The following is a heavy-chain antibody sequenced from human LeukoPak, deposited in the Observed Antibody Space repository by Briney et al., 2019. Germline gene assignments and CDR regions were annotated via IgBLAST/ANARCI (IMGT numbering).Heavy chain of an antibody. CDR3: ARVKVARAPFDY. CDR2: VSPDSGNT. V-gene: IGHV1-8*03. D-gene: IGHD5-12*01. Sequence: ASVKVSCKASGYTFTTYDINWVRQATGQGLEWMGWVSPDSGNTGYAQKFQGRVTISRNTSISTAYMDLSSLRSEDTAVYYCARVKVARAPFDYWGQGTLVTVSS. CDR1: GYTFTTYD. J-gene: IGHJ4*02.